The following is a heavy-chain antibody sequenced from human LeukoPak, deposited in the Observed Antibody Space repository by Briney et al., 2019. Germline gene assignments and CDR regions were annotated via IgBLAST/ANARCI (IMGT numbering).Heavy chain of an antibody. D-gene: IGHD3-10*01. CDR2: FYTSGST. J-gene: IGHJ4*02. V-gene: IGHV4-61*02. CDR1: GGSISSGSYY. Sequence: SETLSLTCTVSGGSISSGSYYWSWIRQPAGKGLEWIGRFYTSGSTNYNPSLKSRVTISVDTSKNQFSLKLSSVTAADTAMYYCARYESIVRGFDYWGQGTLITVSS. CDR3: ARYESIVRGFDY.